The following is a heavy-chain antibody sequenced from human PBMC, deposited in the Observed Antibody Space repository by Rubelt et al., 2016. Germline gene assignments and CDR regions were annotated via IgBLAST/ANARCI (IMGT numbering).Heavy chain of an antibody. CDR1: GFTFSMYN. V-gene: IGHV3-48*04. Sequence: EVQLVESGGGLAQSGGSLRLSCAASGFTFSMYNMNWVRQAPGKGLDWVSHISSSSTIYYADSGKGRFTISKDNAKNRLYLHRNSRGAEDTAVYYCAGSTSYYCYMDVWGIGTTVTVSS. J-gene: IGHJ6*03. CDR3: AGSTSYYCYMDV. CDR2: ISSSSTI. D-gene: IGHD2-2*01.